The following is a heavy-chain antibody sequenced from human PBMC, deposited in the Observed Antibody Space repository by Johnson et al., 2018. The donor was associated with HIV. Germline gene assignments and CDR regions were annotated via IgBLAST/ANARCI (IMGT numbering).Heavy chain of an antibody. J-gene: IGHJ3*02. V-gene: IGHV3-13*01. CDR2: IGTAGDT. CDR1: GFTFSSYA. D-gene: IGHD3-3*01. CDR3: ARGAGYNFWSGYYAGRNAFDI. Sequence: VQLVESGGGVVQPGRSLRLSCAASGFTFSSYAMHWVRQATGKGLEWVSAIGTAGDTYYPGSVKGRFTISRENAKNSLYLQMNSLRAGDTAVYYCARGAGYNFWSGYYAGRNAFDIWGQGTMVTVSS.